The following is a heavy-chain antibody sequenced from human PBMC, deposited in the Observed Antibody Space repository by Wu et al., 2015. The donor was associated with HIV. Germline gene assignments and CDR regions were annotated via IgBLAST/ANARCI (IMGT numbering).Heavy chain of an antibody. CDR3: ARDVSVGYYDILTGYYQPQYYYGLDV. J-gene: IGHJ6*02. CDR1: GYTFTGHY. D-gene: IGHD3-9*01. Sequence: VQLVQSGAEVKKPGASAKVSCKASGYTFTGHYLHWMRQAPGQGLEWMGRINCNTGGTKYEPKFQGRVTITADASMSTAYMELSSLRSEDTALYYCARDVSVGYYDILTGYYQPQYYYGLDVWGQGTPVTVSS. CDR2: INCNTGGT. V-gene: IGHV1-2*06.